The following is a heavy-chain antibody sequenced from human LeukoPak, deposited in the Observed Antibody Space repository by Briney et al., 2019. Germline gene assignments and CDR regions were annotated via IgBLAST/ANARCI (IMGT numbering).Heavy chain of an antibody. V-gene: IGHV4-59*01. J-gene: IGHJ6*03. CDR3: ARGLYGSGSYLLYYYYYMDV. CDR1: GGSISSYY. CDR2: IYYSGST. D-gene: IGHD3-10*01. Sequence: PSETLSLTCTVSGGSISSYYWSWIRQPPGKGLEWIGYIYYSGSTNYNPSLKSRVTISVDTSKNQFSLKLGSVTAADTAVYYCARGLYGSGSYLLYYYYYMDVWGKGTTVTISS.